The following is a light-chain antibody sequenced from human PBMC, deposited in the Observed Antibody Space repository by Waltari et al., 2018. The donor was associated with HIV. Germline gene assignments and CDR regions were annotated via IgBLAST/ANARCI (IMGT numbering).Light chain of an antibody. V-gene: IGLV1-47*01. CDR2: ANN. CDR3: AVWDDTLRGGV. CDR1: SSNIGSYS. J-gene: IGLJ2*01. Sequence: QSVLTQPPSASGTPGQRVTISCSGGSSNIGSYSVTWYKQFPGAAPELLVYANNQRPSGVPDRFSGSKSGTSASLAISGLRSEDEADYYCAVWDDTLRGGVFGGGTKLTVL.